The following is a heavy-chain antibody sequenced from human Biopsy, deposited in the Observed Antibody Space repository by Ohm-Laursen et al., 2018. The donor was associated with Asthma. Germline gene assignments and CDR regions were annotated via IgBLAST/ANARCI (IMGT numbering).Heavy chain of an antibody. CDR1: GFTLSDYY. CDR3: ARVFESSEWGPFYHFGLDV. V-gene: IGHV3-11*01. CDR2: ISSSGSTT. D-gene: IGHD6-25*01. Sequence: LSLTCAASGFTLSDYYMTWVRQAPGKGLEWVSSISSSGSTTYPAESVKGRFTIPRDNAQRSLFLQMGSLRAEDTAIYYCARVFESSEWGPFYHFGLDVWGQGTTVAVSS. J-gene: IGHJ6*02.